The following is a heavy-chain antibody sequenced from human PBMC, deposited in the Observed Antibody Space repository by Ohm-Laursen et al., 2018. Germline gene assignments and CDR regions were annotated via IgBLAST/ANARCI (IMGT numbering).Heavy chain of an antibody. Sequence: TLSLTCTVYGESFSGSYCSWIRQPPGKGLEWIGEINHRGTTNYKSSLKSRVTISVDTSKNQLSLELTSVTAADTAVYYCVRGGPGGTPDDYWGQGTLGTVSS. CDR1: GESFSGSY. V-gene: IGHV4-34*01. D-gene: IGHD1-7*01. J-gene: IGHJ4*02. CDR3: VRGGPGGTPDDY. CDR2: INHRGTT.